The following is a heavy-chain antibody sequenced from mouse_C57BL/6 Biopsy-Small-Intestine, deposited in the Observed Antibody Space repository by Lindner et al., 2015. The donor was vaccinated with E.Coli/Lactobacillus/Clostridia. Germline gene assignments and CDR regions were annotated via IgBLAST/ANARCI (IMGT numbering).Heavy chain of an antibody. CDR2: ILPGSDST. V-gene: IGHV1-9*01. CDR3: ARRFGYYIDY. D-gene: IGHD2-2*01. J-gene: IGHJ2*01. CDR1: GYTFTGYW. Sequence: VQLQESGAELMKPGASVKLSCKATGYTFTGYWIEWVNQRPGHGLEWIGEILPGSDSTNYNEKFKGKATFTADTSSNTAYMQLSSLTTEDSAIYYCARRFGYYIDYWGQGTTLTVSS.